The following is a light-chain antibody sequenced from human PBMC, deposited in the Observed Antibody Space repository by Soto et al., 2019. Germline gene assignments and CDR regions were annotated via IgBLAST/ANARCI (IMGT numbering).Light chain of an antibody. CDR3: QQYYSTPET. CDR1: QSVLYSSNNKNY. Sequence: DIVMTQSPDSLAVSLGERATINCKSSQSVLYSSNNKNYLAWYQQKPGQPPKMLISWASTRESGVPDRVSGSGSGTDFTLTISSLQAEDVAVYYCQQYYSTPETFGQGTKVDIK. CDR2: WAS. V-gene: IGKV4-1*01. J-gene: IGKJ2*01.